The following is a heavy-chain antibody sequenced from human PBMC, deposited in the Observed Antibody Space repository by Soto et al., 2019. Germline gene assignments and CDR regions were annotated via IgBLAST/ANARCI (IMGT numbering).Heavy chain of an antibody. V-gene: IGHV3-21*01. CDR2: ISSGSSDT. CDR1: EVTFIGVS. J-gene: IGHJ4*02. Sequence: GGSKRHRYKASEVTFIGVSMDWVRQVPGKGLEWVASISSGSSDTWYADSVKGRFIISRDNAQNSLFLQMNTLRAEDTAMYYCARVAYWGPGSQVTVTS. CDR3: ARVAY.